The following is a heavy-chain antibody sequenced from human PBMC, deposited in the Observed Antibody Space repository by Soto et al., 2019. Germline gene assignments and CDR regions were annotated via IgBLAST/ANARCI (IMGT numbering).Heavy chain of an antibody. CDR2: INPNSGVT. Sequence: QVQLVQSGAEVKKPGASVKVSCKASGYTFTSYYMHWVRQAPGQGLEWTGWINPNSGVTYYPHKFQDRVTMTRDTSISTAYMELSRLTSDDTALYYCARDRGVRDVWGQGTTVIVSS. CDR1: GYTFTSYY. CDR3: ARDRGVRDV. V-gene: IGHV1-2*02. D-gene: IGHD2-8*01. J-gene: IGHJ6*02.